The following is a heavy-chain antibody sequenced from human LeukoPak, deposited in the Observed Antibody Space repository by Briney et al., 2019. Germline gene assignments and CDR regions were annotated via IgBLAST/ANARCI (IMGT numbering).Heavy chain of an antibody. V-gene: IGHV3-48*03. Sequence: SGGSLRLSCAASGFTFSSYEMNWVRQAPGKGLEWVSYISSSGSTIYYADSVKGRFTISRDNAKNSLYLQMNSLRAEDTAAYYCARCYSATISFDYWGQGTLVTVSS. J-gene: IGHJ4*02. CDR1: GFTFSSYE. D-gene: IGHD2-2*02. CDR3: ARCYSATISFDY. CDR2: ISSSGSTI.